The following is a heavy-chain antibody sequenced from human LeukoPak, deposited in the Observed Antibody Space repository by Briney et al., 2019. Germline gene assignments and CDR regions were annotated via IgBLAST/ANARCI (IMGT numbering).Heavy chain of an antibody. V-gene: IGHV1-2*02. CDR3: ARERYPAYGNFDY. J-gene: IGHJ4*02. D-gene: IGHD5-12*01. CDR2: INPNSGDT. CDR1: GYTFTNHP. Sequence: ASVKVSCKASGYTFTNHPMHWVRQAPGQGLEWMGWINPNSGDTNYVQKFQGRVTMTRDPSISTAYMELSGLRADDTAVYYCARERYPAYGNFDYWGQGTQVTVSS.